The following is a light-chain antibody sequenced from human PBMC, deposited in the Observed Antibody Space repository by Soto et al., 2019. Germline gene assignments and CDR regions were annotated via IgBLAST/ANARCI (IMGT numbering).Light chain of an antibody. CDR1: QSISSY. CDR2: AAS. V-gene: IGKV1-39*01. J-gene: IGKJ1*01. CDR3: QQSYSTPLT. Sequence: DIPMTQSPSSLSASVGDRVTITCRASQSISSYLNWYQQKPGKAPKLLIYAASSLQSGVPSRFSGSGSGTDFTLTISSLQPEDFATYYCQQSYSTPLTFGQVTKVEIK.